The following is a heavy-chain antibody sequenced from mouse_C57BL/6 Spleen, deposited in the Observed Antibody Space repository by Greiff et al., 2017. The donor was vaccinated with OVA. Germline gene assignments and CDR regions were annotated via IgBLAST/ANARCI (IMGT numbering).Heavy chain of an antibody. CDR1: GYSITSGYD. CDR3: ARDGGFYYGRGAMDY. Sequence: EVQLQESGPGMVKPSQSLSLTCTVTGYSITSGYDWHWIRHFPGNKLEWMGYISYSGSTNYNPSLKSRISITHDTSKNHFFLKLNSVTTEDTATYYCARDGGFYYGRGAMDYWGQGTSVTVSS. CDR2: ISYSGST. D-gene: IGHD1-1*01. V-gene: IGHV3-1*01. J-gene: IGHJ4*01.